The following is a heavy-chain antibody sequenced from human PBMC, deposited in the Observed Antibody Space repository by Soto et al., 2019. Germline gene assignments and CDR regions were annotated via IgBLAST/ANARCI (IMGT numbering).Heavy chain of an antibody. V-gene: IGHV1-69*01. CDR2: IIPVLGTP. J-gene: IGHJ6*02. CDR3: ASSAGLDHLLNYYGLNV. D-gene: IGHD6-13*01. CDR1: GGTFTSTA. Sequence: QVLLVQSSAEVKKPGSSVKVSCKASGGTFTSTAFSWVRQATGQGLEWMGGIIPVLGTPNYAQKFQARLTVTADASTTTVHMELSSLRSDDTAVYYCASSAGLDHLLNYYGLNVWGQGTTVTVSS.